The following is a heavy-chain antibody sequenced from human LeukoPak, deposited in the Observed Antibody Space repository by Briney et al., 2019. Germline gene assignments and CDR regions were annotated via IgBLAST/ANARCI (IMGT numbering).Heavy chain of an antibody. V-gene: IGHV3-30*01. D-gene: IGHD3-10*01. CDR1: GFTFSSYA. CDR2: ISYDGGIT. J-gene: IGHJ4*02. CDR3: ARDSTYYYASGSSGPHYFDY. Sequence: EGSLRPSCAASGFTFSSYAMHWVRQPPGKGLEWLAVISYDGGITNYANSVKGRFTISRDNSKNALYLQLNSLRAEDAAVYYCARDSTYYYASGSSGPHYFDYWGQGTLVTVSS.